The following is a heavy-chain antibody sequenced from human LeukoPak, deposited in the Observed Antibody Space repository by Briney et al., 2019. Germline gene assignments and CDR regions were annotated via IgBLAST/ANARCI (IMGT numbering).Heavy chain of an antibody. CDR1: GFTVSSNY. CDR2: IYSGGST. CDR3: ARGDCSKPFDY. D-gene: IGHD2-21*01. J-gene: IGHJ4*02. V-gene: IGHV3-53*01. Sequence: PGGSLRLSCAASGFTVSSNYMSWVRQAPGKGLEWVSVIYSGGSTYYADSVKGRFTISRDNSKNTLYLQMNSLRAEDTAVYYCARGDCSKPFDYWGQGTLVTVSS.